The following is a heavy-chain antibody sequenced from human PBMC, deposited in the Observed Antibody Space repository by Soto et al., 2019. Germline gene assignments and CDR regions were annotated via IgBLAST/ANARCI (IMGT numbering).Heavy chain of an antibody. J-gene: IGHJ4*01. V-gene: IGHV4-59*01. CDR3: ARDTGSYYLDS. D-gene: IGHD1-26*01. Sequence: LTCTIYGGSISSYFWSWIRQPPGKGLEWIGYIHYSGTTVYSPSLKSRVTMSIDTSENQFTLNLTSVTAADTAVYYCARDTGSYYLDSWGQGXLVTVYS. CDR2: IHYSGTT. CDR1: GGSISSYF.